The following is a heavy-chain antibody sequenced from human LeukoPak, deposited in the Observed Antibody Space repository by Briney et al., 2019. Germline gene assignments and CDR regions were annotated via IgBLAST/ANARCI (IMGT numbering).Heavy chain of an antibody. J-gene: IGHJ4*02. Sequence: GASVKVSCKASGGTFSSYAISWVRQAPGQGLEWMGGIIPIFGTANYAQKFQGRATITADESTSTAYMELSSLRSEDTAVYYCARANSSGYSNFDYWGQGTLVTVSS. D-gene: IGHD3-22*01. V-gene: IGHV1-69*13. CDR2: IIPIFGTA. CDR3: ARANSSGYSNFDY. CDR1: GGTFSSYA.